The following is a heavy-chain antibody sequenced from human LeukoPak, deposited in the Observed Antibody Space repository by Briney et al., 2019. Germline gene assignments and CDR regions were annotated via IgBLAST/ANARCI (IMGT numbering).Heavy chain of an antibody. J-gene: IGHJ4*02. CDR1: GDSISSGYYS. V-gene: IGHV4-39*02. CDR3: ARLPSGNYPGYFDY. D-gene: IGHD1-26*01. Sequence: SETLSLTCIVSGDSISSGYYSWGWIRQPPGKGLEWIGNISYSGSTNYNPSLKSRVTISVDTSKNHFSLKLNSMTATDTAAYYCARLPSGNYPGYFDYWGQGTLVTVSS. CDR2: ISYSGST.